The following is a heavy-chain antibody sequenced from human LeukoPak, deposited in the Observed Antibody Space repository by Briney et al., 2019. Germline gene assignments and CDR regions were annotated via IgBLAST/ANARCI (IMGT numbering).Heavy chain of an antibody. D-gene: IGHD3-10*01. CDR2: IYYSGST. CDR3: ARDHYYGSDLNWFDP. CDR1: GGSISRSSYY. Sequence: PSETLSLTCSVSGGSISRSSYYWGWTRQPPGKGLEWIGSIYYSGSTYYNPSLKSRVTISVDTSRNQFSLKLSSVTAADTAVYYCARDHYYGSDLNWFDPWGQGTLVTVSS. J-gene: IGHJ5*02. V-gene: IGHV4-39*02.